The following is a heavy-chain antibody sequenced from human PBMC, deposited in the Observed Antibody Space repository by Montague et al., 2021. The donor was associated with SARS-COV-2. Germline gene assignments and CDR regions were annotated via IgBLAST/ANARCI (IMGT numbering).Heavy chain of an antibody. J-gene: IGHJ6*02. CDR1: GFSLSTSGMC. Sequence: PVLVKPTQTLTLTCTFSGFSLSTSGMCMTWIRQPPGKALEWLARIDWDGDKYYNTSLKSRLTISKDTSKNQVVLTMTNMDPVDTATYYCARGPSDTYYYNGMDVWGRGTTVTVSS. CDR3: ARGPSDTYYYNGMDV. V-gene: IGHV2-70*11. CDR2: IDWDGDK.